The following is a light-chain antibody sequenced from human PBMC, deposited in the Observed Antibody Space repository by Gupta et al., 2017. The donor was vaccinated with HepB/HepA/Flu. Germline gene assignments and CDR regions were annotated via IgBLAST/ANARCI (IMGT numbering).Light chain of an antibody. CDR1: SSNIGSNF. V-gene: IGLV1-44*01. J-gene: IGLJ3*02. Sequence: QSVLTQRPSASGTPGQRATISCSVSSSNIGSNFVNWYQQLPGTAPKLLIFNDNQRTSGFPGRFSGSNSGTSASLAISELQSEDEADYYCSAWDDSLNGRVFGGGTKLTVL. CDR2: NDN. CDR3: SAWDDSLNGRV.